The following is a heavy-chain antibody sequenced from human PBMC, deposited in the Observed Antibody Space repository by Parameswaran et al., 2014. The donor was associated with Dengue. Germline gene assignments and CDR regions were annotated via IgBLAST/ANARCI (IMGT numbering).Heavy chain of an antibody. J-gene: IGHJ6*02. CDR3: AREMIAAAGPPYYYYGMDV. D-gene: IGHD6-13*01. V-gene: IGHV3-30-3*01. CDR2: ISYDGSNK. Sequence: VRQAPGKGLEWVAVISYDGSNKYYADSVKGRFTISRDNSKNTLYLQMNSLRAEDTAVYYCAREMIAAAGPPYYYYGMDVWGQGTTVTVSS.